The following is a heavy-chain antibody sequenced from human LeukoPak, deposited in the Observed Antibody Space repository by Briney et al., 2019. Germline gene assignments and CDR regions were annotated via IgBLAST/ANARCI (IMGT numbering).Heavy chain of an antibody. J-gene: IGHJ4*02. CDR2: IYPGDSDT. CDR1: GYSFTSYW. CDR3: ASARLQSEGFDY. V-gene: IGHV5-51*01. Sequence: GESLKISCXGSGYSFTSYWIGWVREMAGKGLEWMGIIYPGDSDTRYSPSFQGQVTISADRSISTAYLQWSSLKASDTAMYYCASARLQSEGFDYWGQGTLVTVSS.